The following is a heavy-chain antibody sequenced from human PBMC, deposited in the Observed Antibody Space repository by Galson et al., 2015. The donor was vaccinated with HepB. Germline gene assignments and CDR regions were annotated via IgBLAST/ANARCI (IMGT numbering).Heavy chain of an antibody. CDR1: GYTFTNFG. CDR2: ISTYNGNT. J-gene: IGHJ4*02. V-gene: IGHV1-18*01. CDR3: ARDQGISTSPLDY. Sequence: SVKVSCKASGYTFTNFGVSWVRQAPGQGLEWMGWISTYNGNTIYAPNVQGRVTLTTDTSTSTAFMEVRSLRSGDTAVYYCARDQGISTSPLDYWGQGTLVTVSS. D-gene: IGHD1-14*01.